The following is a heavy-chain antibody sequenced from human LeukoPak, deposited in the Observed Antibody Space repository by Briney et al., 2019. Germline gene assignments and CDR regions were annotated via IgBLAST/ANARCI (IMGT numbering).Heavy chain of an antibody. V-gene: IGHV4-61*02. D-gene: IGHD6-13*01. J-gene: IGHJ3*02. Sequence: SQTLSLTCTVSGGSFTTNNYYWSWIRQPAGKGLEWIGRIYISGSTNYNPSLKSRVTISVGTSKNQFSLKLTSVTAADTAVYYCARHSGHSSTNDAFDIWGQGTMVIVSS. CDR1: GGSFTTNNYY. CDR3: ARHSGHSSTNDAFDI. CDR2: IYISGST.